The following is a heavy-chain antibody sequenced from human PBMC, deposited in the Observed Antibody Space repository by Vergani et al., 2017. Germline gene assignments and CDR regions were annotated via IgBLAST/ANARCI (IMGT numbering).Heavy chain of an antibody. J-gene: IGHJ4*02. CDR3: ARGGGRWLQSGY. V-gene: IGHV4-59*01. CDR2: IYYSGST. CDR1: GGSISSYY. Sequence: QVQLQESGPGLVKPSETLSLTCTVSGGSISSYYWSWIRQPPGKGLEWIGYIYYSGSTNYNPSLKSLVTISVDTSKNQFSLKLGSVTAADTAVYYCARGGGRWLQSGYWGQGTLVTVSS. D-gene: IGHD5-24*01.